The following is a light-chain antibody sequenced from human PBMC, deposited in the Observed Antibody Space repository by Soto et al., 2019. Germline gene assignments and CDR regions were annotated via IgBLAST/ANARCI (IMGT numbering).Light chain of an antibody. CDR1: QSVLYSSNNKNY. Sequence: DIVMTQSPDSLAASLGERATINCKSSQSVLYSSNNKNYLAWYQQKPGQPPKLLIYWASTRESGVPDRFSGSGSGTDVTLTISSLQAEDVAVYYCQQYYSTPLTFGGGTKVEIK. CDR2: WAS. J-gene: IGKJ4*01. CDR3: QQYYSTPLT. V-gene: IGKV4-1*01.